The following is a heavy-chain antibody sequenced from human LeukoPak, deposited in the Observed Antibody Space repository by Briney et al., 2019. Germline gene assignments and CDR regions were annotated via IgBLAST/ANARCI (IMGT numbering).Heavy chain of an antibody. CDR3: ARDYLGYYYYMDV. CDR2: IYTSGST. Sequence: SQTLSLTCTVSGGSISSGSYYWSWIRQPARKGLEWIGRIYTSGSTNYNPSLKSRVTISVDTSKNQFSLKLSSVTAADTAVYYCARDYLGYYYYMDVWGKGTTVTVSS. J-gene: IGHJ6*03. CDR1: GGSISSGSYY. V-gene: IGHV4-61*02.